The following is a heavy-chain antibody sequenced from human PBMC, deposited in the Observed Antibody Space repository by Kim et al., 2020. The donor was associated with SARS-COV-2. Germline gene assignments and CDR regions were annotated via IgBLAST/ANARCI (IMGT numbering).Heavy chain of an antibody. CDR1: GFTFSSYG. Sequence: GGSLRLSCAASGFTFSSYGMHWVRQAPGKGLEWVAVIWYDGSNKYYADSVKGRFTISRDNSKNTLYLQMNSLRAEDTAVYYCAREIAAAGTNDAFDIWGQGTMVTVSS. D-gene: IGHD6-13*01. V-gene: IGHV3-33*01. CDR3: AREIAAAGTNDAFDI. J-gene: IGHJ3*02. CDR2: IWYDGSNK.